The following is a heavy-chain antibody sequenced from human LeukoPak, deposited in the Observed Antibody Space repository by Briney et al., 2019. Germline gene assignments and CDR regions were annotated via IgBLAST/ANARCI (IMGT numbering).Heavy chain of an antibody. CDR1: GFTFSVYW. D-gene: IGHD2-15*01. Sequence: GGSLRLSCAASGFTFSVYWMTWVRQAPGKGLEWVANIRQDGSQKYHVDSVKGRFTISRDNAKNSVYLQMNSLRAEDSAVYYCARISCSRSSCYGVYDYWGQGSLVRVCS. J-gene: IGHJ4*02. CDR3: ARISCSRSSCYGVYDY. CDR2: IRQDGSQK. V-gene: IGHV3-7*01.